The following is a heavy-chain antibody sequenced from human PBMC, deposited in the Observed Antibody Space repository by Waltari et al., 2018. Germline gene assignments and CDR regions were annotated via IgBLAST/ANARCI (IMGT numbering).Heavy chain of an antibody. D-gene: IGHD2-15*01. V-gene: IGHV3-23*01. CDR3: AKVGVVVVASDWFDP. Sequence: EVQLLESGGGLVQPGGSLRLSCAASGFTFRSYAMSWVRPAPGKGLEWVSAIRGSGGSTYYADSVKGRFTISRDNSKNTLYLQMNSLRAEDTAVYYCAKVGVVVVASDWFDPWGQGTLVTVSS. CDR1: GFTFRSYA. J-gene: IGHJ5*02. CDR2: IRGSGGST.